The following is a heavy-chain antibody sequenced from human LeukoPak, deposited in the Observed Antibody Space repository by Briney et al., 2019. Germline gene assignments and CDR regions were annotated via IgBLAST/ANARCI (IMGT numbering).Heavy chain of an antibody. Sequence: PSETLSLTWTVSGGSISSYYWSWIRQPPGKGLEWIGYIYYSGSTNYNPSLKSRVTRSVDTSRNQFSLKLSSVTAADTAVYYCAREICGGDCNNWFDPCGQGTLVTVSS. CDR1: GGSISSYY. CDR2: IYYSGST. V-gene: IGHV4-59*01. J-gene: IGHJ5*02. D-gene: IGHD2-21*02. CDR3: AREICGGDCNNWFDP.